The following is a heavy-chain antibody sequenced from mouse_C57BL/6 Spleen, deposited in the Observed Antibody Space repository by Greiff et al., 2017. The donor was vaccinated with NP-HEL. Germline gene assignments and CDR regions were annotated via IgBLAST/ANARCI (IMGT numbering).Heavy chain of an antibody. Sequence: VQLQQPGAELVMPGASVKLSCKASGYTFTSYWMHWVKQRPGQGLEWIGEIDPSDSYTNYNQKFKGKSTLTVDKSSSTAYMQLSSLTSEDSAVYYCARLITTVVADGYYAMDYWGQGTSVTVSS. J-gene: IGHJ4*01. D-gene: IGHD1-1*01. CDR1: GYTFTSYW. CDR2: IDPSDSYT. V-gene: IGHV1-69*01. CDR3: ARLITTVVADGYYAMDY.